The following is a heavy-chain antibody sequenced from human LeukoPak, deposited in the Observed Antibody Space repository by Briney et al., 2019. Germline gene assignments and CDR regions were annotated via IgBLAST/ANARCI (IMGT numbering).Heavy chain of an antibody. CDR2: INSDGSST. V-gene: IGHV3-74*01. J-gene: IGHJ4*02. D-gene: IGHD2-15*01. Sequence: GGSLRLSCAASGFTFSSYWMHWVRQAPGKELVWVSRINSDGSSTSYADSVRGRFTISRDNAKNTLYLQMNSLRAEDTAVYYCARAAVCSGGSCYHYFDYWGQGTLVTVSS. CDR3: ARAAVCSGGSCYHYFDY. CDR1: GFTFSSYW.